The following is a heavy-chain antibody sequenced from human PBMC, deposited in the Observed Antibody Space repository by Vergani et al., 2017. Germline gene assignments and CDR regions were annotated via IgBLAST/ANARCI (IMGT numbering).Heavy chain of an antibody. J-gene: IGHJ6*03. V-gene: IGHV4-39*07. Sequence: QLQLQESGPGLVKPSETLSLTCTVSGGSISSSSYYWGWIRQPPGKGLEWIGSIDYSGSTYYNPSLKSRVTIAVDTSKNQFSLKLSSVTDADTAVYYCARVPRGDLWSGYYRDYYYYYYMDVWGKGTTVTVSS. CDR2: IDYSGST. D-gene: IGHD3-3*01. CDR3: ARVPRGDLWSGYYRDYYYYYYMDV. CDR1: GGSISSSSYY.